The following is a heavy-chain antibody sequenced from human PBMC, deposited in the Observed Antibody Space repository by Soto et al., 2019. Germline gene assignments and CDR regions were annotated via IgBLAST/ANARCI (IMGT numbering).Heavy chain of an antibody. J-gene: IGHJ4*01. Sequence: QVHLVQSGAEVKKPGASVKVSCKGSGYDFTTYVITWLRQAPGQGLEWMAWISAHNGNTDYAQKLQGSVTGTRDTSLSPAYVALRRLRSDGTAVYNWARGRDGAYWG. CDR3: ARGRDGAY. V-gene: IGHV1-18*01. CDR2: ISAHNGNT. CDR1: GYDFTTYV. D-gene: IGHD3-10*01.